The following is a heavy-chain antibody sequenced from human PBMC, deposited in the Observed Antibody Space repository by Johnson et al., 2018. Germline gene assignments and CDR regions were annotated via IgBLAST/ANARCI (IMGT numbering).Heavy chain of an antibody. J-gene: IGHJ6*03. CDR3: ARDGVAVPGDNYYYMDV. CDR2: IRRKANSYAT. D-gene: IGHD6-19*01. Sequence: VQLVESGGGLVQPGGSLKLSCAASGFTFSGSAMHWVRQASGKGLEWVGRIRRKANSYATAYAASVKGRFTISRDDSKNTAYLQMNSLRAEDTAMYYCARDGVAVPGDNYYYMDVWGKGTTVTVSS. CDR1: GFTFSGSA. V-gene: IGHV3-73*01.